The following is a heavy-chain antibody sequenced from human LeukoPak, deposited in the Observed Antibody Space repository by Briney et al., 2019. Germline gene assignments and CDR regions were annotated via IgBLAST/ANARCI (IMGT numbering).Heavy chain of an antibody. CDR3: ARVMGGSGSRFDY. CDR1: GCTFSSYA. CDR2: IIPIFGTA. Sequence: SVKVSCKASGCTFSSYAISWVRQAPGQGLEWMGGIIPIFGTANYAQKFQGRVTITTDESTSTAYMELSSLRSEDTAVYYCARVMGGSGSRFDYWGQGTLVTVSS. V-gene: IGHV1-69*05. J-gene: IGHJ4*02. D-gene: IGHD3-10*01.